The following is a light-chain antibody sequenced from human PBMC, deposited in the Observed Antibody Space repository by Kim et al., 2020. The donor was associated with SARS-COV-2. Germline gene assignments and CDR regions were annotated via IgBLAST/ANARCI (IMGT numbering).Light chain of an antibody. CDR1: QSISTN. CDR2: GAS. J-gene: IGKJ2*01. CDR3: QQYDNWLYT. Sequence: SASAGESATLACRASQSISTNLAWYQQKPGKAPRLLIYGASTRDSGIPARFSGRGSGTEFTLTISSLQSEDFAVYYCQQYDNWLYTFGQGTKLEI. V-gene: IGKV3-15*01.